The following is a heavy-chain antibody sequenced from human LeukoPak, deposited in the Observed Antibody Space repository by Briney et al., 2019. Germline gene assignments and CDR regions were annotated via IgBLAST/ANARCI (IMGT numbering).Heavy chain of an antibody. Sequence: KASQTLSLTCTVSGGSISSGGYYWSWIRQHPGKGLESIGYIYYSGSTYYNPSLKSRVTLSVDTSKNQFSLRLTSVTAADTAVYYCERDFHLTGATSRWFDPWGQGTLVTVSS. D-gene: IGHD1-7*01. CDR1: GGSISSGGYY. V-gene: IGHV4-31*03. CDR2: IYYSGST. CDR3: ERDFHLTGATSRWFDP. J-gene: IGHJ5*02.